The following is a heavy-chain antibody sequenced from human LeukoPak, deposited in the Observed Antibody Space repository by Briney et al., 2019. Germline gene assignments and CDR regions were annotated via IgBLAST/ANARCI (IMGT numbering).Heavy chain of an antibody. Sequence: GSLRLSCAASGFTVSSNYMSWVRQAPGKGLEWVSVIYSGGSTYYADSVKGRFTISRDNSKNTLYLQMNSLRAEDTAVYYCARTWVPYYYCGMDVWGQGTTVTVSS. CDR2: IYSGGST. V-gene: IGHV3-53*01. CDR3: ARTWVPYYYCGMDV. D-gene: IGHD4/OR15-4a*01. CDR1: GFTVSSNY. J-gene: IGHJ6*02.